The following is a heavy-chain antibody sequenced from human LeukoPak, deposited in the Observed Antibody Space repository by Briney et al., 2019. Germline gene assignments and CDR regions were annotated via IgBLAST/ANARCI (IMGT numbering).Heavy chain of an antibody. J-gene: IGHJ4*02. Sequence: PSETLSLTCTLPGGSISSSSYYWGWIRQPPGKGLEWNGSIYYSGSTYYNPSLKSRVTISVDTSKNQFSLKLSSVTAADTAVYYCASSYYYDSSGYFRWGQGTLVTVSS. CDR2: IYYSGST. CDR1: GGSISSSSYY. CDR3: ASSYYYDSSGYFR. V-gene: IGHV4-39*01. D-gene: IGHD3-22*01.